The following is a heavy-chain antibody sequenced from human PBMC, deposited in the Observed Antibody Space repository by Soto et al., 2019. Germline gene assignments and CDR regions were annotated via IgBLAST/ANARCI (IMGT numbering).Heavy chain of an antibody. J-gene: IGHJ3*02. Sequence: PSETLSLTCTVSGGSISSSGYYWSWIRQHPGKGLGWIGYIYYSGSTYYNPSLKSRVTISVDTSKNQFSLKLSSVTAADTAVYYCARVSLPSRGGAFDIWGQGTMVTVSS. V-gene: IGHV4-31*03. CDR2: IYYSGST. CDR1: GGSISSSGYY. CDR3: ARVSLPSRGGAFDI. D-gene: IGHD3-16*02.